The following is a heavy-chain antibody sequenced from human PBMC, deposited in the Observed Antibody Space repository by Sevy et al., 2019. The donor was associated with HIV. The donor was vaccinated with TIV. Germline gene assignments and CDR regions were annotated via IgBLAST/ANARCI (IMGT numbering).Heavy chain of an antibody. CDR1: GFTFSTYG. V-gene: IGHV3-30*18. CDR2: INYEGSTK. D-gene: IGHD6-13*01. J-gene: IGHJ5*02. CDR3: AKDDGYTINWYARFDP. Sequence: GGSLRLSCAASGFTFSTYGMHWVRQAPGKGLEWVAVINYEGSTKYYADSVKGRFTISRDNAKNTLYLQMNSLRREDTAVDYCAKDDGYTINWYARFDPWGQGTLVTVSS.